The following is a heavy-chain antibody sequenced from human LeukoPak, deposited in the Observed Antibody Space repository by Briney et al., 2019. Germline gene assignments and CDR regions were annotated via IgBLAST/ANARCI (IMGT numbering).Heavy chain of an antibody. CDR2: IIPIFGTA. J-gene: IGHJ3*02. Sequence: SVKVSCKASGDTFSSYAISWVRQAPGQGLEWMGGIIPIFGTANYAQKFQGRVTTTADESTSTACMELSSLRSEDTAVYYCAMYKAMAPFAFDIWGQGTMVTVSS. CDR1: GDTFSSYA. CDR3: AMYKAMAPFAFDI. D-gene: IGHD5-18*01. V-gene: IGHV1-69*13.